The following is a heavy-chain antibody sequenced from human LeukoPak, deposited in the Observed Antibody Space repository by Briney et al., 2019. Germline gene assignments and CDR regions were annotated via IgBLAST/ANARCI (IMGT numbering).Heavy chain of an antibody. Sequence: PGGSLRLSCAASGFTVSSNYMSWVRQAPGKGLEWVSAISGSGGSTYYADSVKGRFTISRDNSKNTLYLQMNSLRAEDTAVYYCAKDSYYYDSSGYYSPYYYYYYMDVWGKGTTVTVSS. CDR1: GFTVSSNY. V-gene: IGHV3-23*01. CDR3: AKDSYYYDSSGYYSPYYYYYYMDV. D-gene: IGHD3-22*01. J-gene: IGHJ6*03. CDR2: ISGSGGST.